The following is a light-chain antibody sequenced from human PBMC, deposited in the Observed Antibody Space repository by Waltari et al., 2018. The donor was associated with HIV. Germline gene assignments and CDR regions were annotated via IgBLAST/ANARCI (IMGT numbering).Light chain of an antibody. Sequence: SYVLTQPPSVSVAPGQTARITCGGDNLWSKSVHWYQQRPGQAPVLAVYENSDRSSGIPERFSGSNSGNTATLTISRVAAGDEADYYCQVWDSSSDQMVFGGGTKLTVL. V-gene: IGLV3-21*02. CDR1: NLWSKS. CDR3: QVWDSSSDQMV. CDR2: ENS. J-gene: IGLJ2*01.